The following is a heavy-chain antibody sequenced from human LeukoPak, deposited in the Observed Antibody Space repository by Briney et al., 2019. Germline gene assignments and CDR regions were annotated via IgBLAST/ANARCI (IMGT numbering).Heavy chain of an antibody. CDR1: GFTFSNYS. CDR2: ISSSSSYI. V-gene: IGHV3-21*01. J-gene: IGHJ4*02. CDR3: ARDGKDDYGDEGPLD. Sequence: PGGSLRLSCAASGFTFSNYSMNWVRQAPGKGLEWVSSISSSSSYIYYADSVKGRFTISRDNSKNSLYLQMNSLRAEDTAVYYCARDGKDDYGDEGPLDWGQGTLVTVSS. D-gene: IGHD4-17*01.